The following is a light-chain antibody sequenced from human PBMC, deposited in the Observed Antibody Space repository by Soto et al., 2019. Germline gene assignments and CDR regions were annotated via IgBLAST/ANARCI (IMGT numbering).Light chain of an antibody. CDR3: QQSYSTPLT. CDR2: AAS. J-gene: IGKJ4*01. V-gene: IGKV1-39*01. CDR1: RSISSY. Sequence: DIQMTQSPSSLSVSVGERVTITCRASRSISSYLNWYQQKPGKAPKLLIYAASSLQSGVPSRFSGSGSGTDFTLTISSLQPEDFATYYCQQSYSTPLTFGGGTKVDIK.